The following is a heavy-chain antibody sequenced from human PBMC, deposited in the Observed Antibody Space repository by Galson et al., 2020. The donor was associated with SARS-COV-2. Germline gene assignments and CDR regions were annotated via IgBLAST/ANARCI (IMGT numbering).Heavy chain of an antibody. Sequence: ETSETLSLTCTVSGGSISSSSYYWGWIRQPPGKGLEWIGSIYYSGSTYYNPSLKSRVTISVDTSKNQFSLKLSSVTAADTAVYYCARQGIRGRDAFDIWGQGTMVTVSS. V-gene: IGHV4-39*01. CDR3: ARQGIRGRDAFDI. CDR1: GGSISSSSYY. D-gene: IGHD2-15*01. J-gene: IGHJ3*02. CDR2: IYYSGST.